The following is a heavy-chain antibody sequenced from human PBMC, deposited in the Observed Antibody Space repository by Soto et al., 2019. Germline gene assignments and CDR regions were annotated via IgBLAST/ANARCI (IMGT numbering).Heavy chain of an antibody. CDR3: PGSGGNSV. CDR1: GFTVSENH. Sequence: GSLRLSCAVSGFTVSENHVTWVRQATGKGLQWVSTIYNDGTTYYADSVKGRFTISRDTSKNMVFLQMSTLGAEDTAVYYCPGSGGNSVWGQGSLVTV. D-gene: IGHD1-1*01. J-gene: IGHJ4*02. CDR2: IYNDGTT. V-gene: IGHV3-53*01.